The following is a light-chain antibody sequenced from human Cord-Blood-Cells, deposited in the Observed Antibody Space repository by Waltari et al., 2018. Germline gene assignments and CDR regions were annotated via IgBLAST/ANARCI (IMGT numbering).Light chain of an antibody. Sequence: QFVLTQPPSASGAPGQRVTISCTGISSNIRAGYDVHWYQPLPGTAPKLPNHGNSNRPSGVPDRFSGSKSGTSDSLAITGLQADDEADYYCQSYDSSLSGWVFGGGTKLTVL. J-gene: IGLJ3*02. CDR1: SSNIRAGYD. CDR2: GNS. CDR3: QSYDSSLSGWV. V-gene: IGLV1-40*01.